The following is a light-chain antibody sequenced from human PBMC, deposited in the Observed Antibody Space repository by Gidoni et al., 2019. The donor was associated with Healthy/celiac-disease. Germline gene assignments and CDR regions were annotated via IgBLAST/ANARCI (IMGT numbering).Light chain of an antibody. CDR1: SIDVGGYNY. CDR2: EVS. J-gene: IGLJ2*01. CDR3: SSYTSSSTLVV. Sequence: QSALTQTASVSGSPGQSITISCTGTSIDVGGYNYVTWYQKHQGKAPKLIIYEVSNRPSGVSNRCAGSKSGNTASLTISGRQDEDEDDYYCSSYTSSSTLVVFGGGTKLTVL. V-gene: IGLV2-14*01.